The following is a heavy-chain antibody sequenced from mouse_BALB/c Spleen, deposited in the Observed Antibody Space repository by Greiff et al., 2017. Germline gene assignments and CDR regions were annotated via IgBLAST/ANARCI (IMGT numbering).Heavy chain of an antibody. D-gene: IGHD2-4*01. CDR2: ISSGGST. V-gene: IGHV5-6-5*01. Sequence: DVMLVESGGGLVKPGGSLKLSCAASGFTFSSYAMSWVRQTPEKRLEWVASISSGGSTYYPDSVKGRFTISRDNARNILYLQMSSLRSEDTAMYYCARHDDYDERGLDYWGQGTTLTVSS. CDR3: ARHDDYDERGLDY. J-gene: IGHJ2*01. CDR1: GFTFSSYA.